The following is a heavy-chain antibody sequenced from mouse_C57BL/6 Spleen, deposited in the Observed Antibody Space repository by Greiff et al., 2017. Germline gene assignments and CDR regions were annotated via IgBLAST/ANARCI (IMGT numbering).Heavy chain of an antibody. V-gene: IGHV1-69*01. CDR2: IDPSDSYT. CDR1: GYTFTSYW. J-gene: IGHJ1*03. Sequence: QVQLQQPGAELVMPGASVKLSCKASGYTFTSYWMHWVKQRPGQGLEWIGEIDPSDSYTNYNQKFKGKSTLTVDKSSSTAYMQLSSLTSEDSAVYYCARGRWLQGWYFDVWGTGTTVTVSS. D-gene: IGHD2-3*01. CDR3: ARGRWLQGWYFDV.